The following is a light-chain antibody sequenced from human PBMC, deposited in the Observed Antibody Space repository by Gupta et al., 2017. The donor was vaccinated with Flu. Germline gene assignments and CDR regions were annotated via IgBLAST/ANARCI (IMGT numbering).Light chain of an antibody. CDR3: ASYTISNTWV. V-gene: IGLV2-14*03. Sequence: QSALTQPASVPGSPGPSITSSCPGTSSDVGGYNFVSWYQQHPGKAPKLMIYDVSNRPSGVSNRFSGSKSGNTASLTISGLQAEDEAAYYCASYTISNTWVFGGGTKVTVL. CDR1: SSDVGGYNF. J-gene: IGLJ3*02. CDR2: DVS.